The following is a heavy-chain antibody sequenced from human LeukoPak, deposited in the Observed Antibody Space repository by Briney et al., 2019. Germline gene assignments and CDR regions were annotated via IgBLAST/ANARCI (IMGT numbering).Heavy chain of an antibody. Sequence: SETLSLTCAVSGGSISISNWYSWVRQPPGKGLEWIGEIYHTGSTNYNPSLKSRVTISVDKSKNQVSLKLSSVTAADMAVYYCARVHNDILTDDSLGDKFDYWGQGTLVTVSS. CDR1: GGSISISNW. V-gene: IGHV4-4*02. J-gene: IGHJ4*02. CDR3: ARVHNDILTDDSLGDKFDY. D-gene: IGHD3-9*01. CDR2: IYHTGST.